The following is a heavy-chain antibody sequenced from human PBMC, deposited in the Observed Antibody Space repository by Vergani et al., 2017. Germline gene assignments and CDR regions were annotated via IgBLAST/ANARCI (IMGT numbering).Heavy chain of an antibody. Sequence: EVQLLESGGGLVQPGGSLRLSCAASGFTFSSYAMSWVRQAPGKGLEWVSAISGSGGSTYYADSVKGRFTISRDNSKNTLYLQMNSLRAEDTAVYYCAKEGVLGYCSSPSCHEVDYWGQGTLVTVSS. D-gene: IGHD2-2*01. V-gene: IGHV3-23*01. CDR3: AKEGVLGYCSSPSCHEVDY. J-gene: IGHJ4*02. CDR2: ISGSGGST. CDR1: GFTFSSYA.